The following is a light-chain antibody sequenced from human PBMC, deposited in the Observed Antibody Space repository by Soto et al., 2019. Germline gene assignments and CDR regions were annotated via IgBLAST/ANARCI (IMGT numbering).Light chain of an antibody. J-gene: IGKJ1*01. CDR3: QQRSNWPGT. CDR2: DAF. V-gene: IGKV3-11*01. Sequence: EIVLTQSPATLSLSPGERATLSCRASQSVSSYLAWYPQKPGQAPRILIYDAFNRETGIPARFSGSGAGTECTRTISSLEPEDVAVDYCQQRSNWPGTFGQGTKVDIK. CDR1: QSVSSY.